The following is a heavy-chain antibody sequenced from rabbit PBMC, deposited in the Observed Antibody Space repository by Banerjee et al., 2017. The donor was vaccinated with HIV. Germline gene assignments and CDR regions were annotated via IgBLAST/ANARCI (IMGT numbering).Heavy chain of an antibody. CDR1: GFSFSSSYW. J-gene: IGHJ6*01. Sequence: QSLEESGGDLVKPGASLTLTCTASGFSFSSSYWICWVRQAPGKGLEWIACIYGGSSGTTYYASWAKGRFTISKTSSTTVTLQMTSLTAADTATYFCARINSDAWYYGMDLWGQGTLVTVS. V-gene: IGHV1S40*01. CDR2: IYGGSSGTT. CDR3: ARINSDAWYYGMDL. D-gene: IGHD6-1*01.